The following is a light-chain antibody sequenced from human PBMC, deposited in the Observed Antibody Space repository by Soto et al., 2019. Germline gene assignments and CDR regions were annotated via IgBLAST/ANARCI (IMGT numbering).Light chain of an antibody. CDR1: QSISDS. Sequence: DIQMTQSPSTLSASVGDRVTITCRASQSISDSLAWYQQKPGKAPKLLIYEASSLKSGVPSRFSGSRSGTEYTLTISSLQPDDFATYYCQQYKGYWTFGQGTKVDIK. J-gene: IGKJ1*01. CDR2: EAS. CDR3: QQYKGYWT. V-gene: IGKV1-5*03.